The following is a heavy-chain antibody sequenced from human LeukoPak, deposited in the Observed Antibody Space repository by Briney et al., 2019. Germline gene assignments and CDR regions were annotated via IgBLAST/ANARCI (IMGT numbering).Heavy chain of an antibody. V-gene: IGHV3-23*01. CDR1: GFTFRSYA. D-gene: IGHD5-24*01. Sequence: PGGSLRLSCAASGFTFRSYAMNWVRQAPGKGLEWVSGISPSGDIKYYVDSVKGRFTVSRDNSKNTLYLQINSLRDEDTAVYYCAKDDAWLQYKDWGQETLVTVSS. CDR2: ISPSGDIK. CDR3: AKDDAWLQYKD. J-gene: IGHJ4*02.